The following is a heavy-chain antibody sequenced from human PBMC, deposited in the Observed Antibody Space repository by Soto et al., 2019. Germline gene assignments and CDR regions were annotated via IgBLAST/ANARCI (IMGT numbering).Heavy chain of an antibody. CDR3: ATCSSLDY. J-gene: IGHJ4*02. V-gene: IGHV3-53*02. Sequence: EVQLVETGGGLIQPGGSLRLSCAASGFTVSNYYMSWVRQAPGKGLEWVSLIYSGGSTYYADSVKGRFTISRDNSKNTLYLHMNSLRAEYTAVYYCATCSSLDYWGQGTLVTVSS. D-gene: IGHD6-13*01. CDR1: GFTVSNYY. CDR2: IYSGGST.